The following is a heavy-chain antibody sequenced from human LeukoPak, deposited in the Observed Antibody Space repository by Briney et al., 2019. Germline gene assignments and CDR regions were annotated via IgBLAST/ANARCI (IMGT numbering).Heavy chain of an antibody. CDR3: VRAATMIVVVPTPYYYYGMDV. J-gene: IGHJ6*02. V-gene: IGHV1-2*06. CDR1: GYTFTGYY. CDR2: INPNSGGT. Sequence: ASVKVSCKASGYTFTGYYMHWVRQAPGQGLEWMGRINPNSGGTNYAQKFQGRVTMTRDTSISTAYMELSRLRSDDTAVYYCVRAATMIVVVPTPYYYYGMDVWGQGTTVTVSS. D-gene: IGHD3-22*01.